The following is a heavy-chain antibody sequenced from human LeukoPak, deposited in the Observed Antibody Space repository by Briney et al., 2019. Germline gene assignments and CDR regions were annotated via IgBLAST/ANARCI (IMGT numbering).Heavy chain of an antibody. Sequence: GGSLRLSCAASGFTFSSYWMSWVRQTPGKGLEWVANIKQDGSVVQYVDSVRGRFTISRDNAKNSLNLQMNSLRAEDTAVYYCAKEAYDSSGALPYYWGQGTLVTVSS. CDR2: IKQDGSVV. V-gene: IGHV3-7*03. J-gene: IGHJ4*02. D-gene: IGHD3-22*01. CDR1: GFTFSSYW. CDR3: AKEAYDSSGALPYY.